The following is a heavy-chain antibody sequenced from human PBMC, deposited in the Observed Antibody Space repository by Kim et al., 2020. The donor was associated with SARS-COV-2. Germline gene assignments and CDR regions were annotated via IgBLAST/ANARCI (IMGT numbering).Heavy chain of an antibody. CDR1: GYTFTGYY. Sequence: ASVKVSCKASGYTFTGYYMHWVRQAPGQGLEWMGRINPNSGGTNYAQKFQGRVTMTRDTSISTAYMELSRLRSDDTAVYYCARDLEDLGPAPPDYYDSSGSFDYWGQGTLVTVSS. J-gene: IGHJ4*02. D-gene: IGHD3-22*01. CDR2: INPNSGGT. V-gene: IGHV1-2*06. CDR3: ARDLEDLGPAPPDYYDSSGSFDY.